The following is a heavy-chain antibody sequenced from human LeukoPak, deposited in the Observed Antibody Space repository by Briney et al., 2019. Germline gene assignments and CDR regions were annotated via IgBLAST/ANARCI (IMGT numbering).Heavy chain of an antibody. CDR2: IFYSGSA. V-gene: IGHV4-59*06. CDR1: GGSISSYY. CDR3: ARGRLSTVTTPFDY. D-gene: IGHD4-17*01. Sequence: ASETLSLTCTVSGGSISSYYWSWIRQHPEKSLEWIGYIFYSGSAYYNPSLKSRVTISVDTSKNQFSLKLSSVTAADTAVYYCARGRLSTVTTPFDYWGQGTLVTVSS. J-gene: IGHJ4*02.